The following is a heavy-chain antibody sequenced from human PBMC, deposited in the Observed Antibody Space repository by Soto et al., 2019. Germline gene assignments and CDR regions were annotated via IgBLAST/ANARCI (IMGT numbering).Heavy chain of an antibody. CDR2: ISYDGTKT. CDR1: GFTFSIYA. Sequence: QVQLVESGGGVVQPGRSLRVSCAASGFTFSIYAMHWVRQAPGTGLEWVAVISYDGTKTYYTDSVKGRFTISRDNSKNTGNRQMNTPRDEETAVYYGGKDRGPRRQRPIDRFDYWGQGTLVTVSP. V-gene: IGHV3-30*18. J-gene: IGHJ4*02. D-gene: IGHD3-10*01. CDR3: GKDRGPRRQRPIDRFDY.